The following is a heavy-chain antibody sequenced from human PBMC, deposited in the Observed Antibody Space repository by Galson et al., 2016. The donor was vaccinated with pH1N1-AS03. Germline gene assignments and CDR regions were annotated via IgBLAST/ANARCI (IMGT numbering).Heavy chain of an antibody. CDR1: GGSITSYY. CDR2: ISDAGST. J-gene: IGHJ6*02. Sequence: SETLSLTCTVSGGSITSYYWTWIRQPPGKGLEWIGYISDAGSTKYNPSPKSRVTISIDMSKKQFSLKLSSVTAADTAVYYCARATLEQLGADDYYYYGMDVWGQGTTVTVSS. V-gene: IGHV4-59*08. D-gene: IGHD6-6*01. CDR3: ARATLEQLGADDYYYYGMDV.